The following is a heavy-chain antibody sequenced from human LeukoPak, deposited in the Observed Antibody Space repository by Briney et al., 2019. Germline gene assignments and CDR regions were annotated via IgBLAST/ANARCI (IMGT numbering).Heavy chain of an antibody. V-gene: IGHV3-73*01. CDR3: TRVYYDILTGYYHDAFDI. J-gene: IGHJ3*02. D-gene: IGHD3-9*01. CDR2: IRSKANSYAT. Sequence: GGSLKLSCAASGFTFSGSAMHWVRQASGKGLEWVGRIRSKANSYATAYAASVKGRFTISRDDSKNTAYLQMNSLKTEDTAVYYCTRVYYDILTGYYHDAFDIWGQGTMVTVSS. CDR1: GFTFSGSA.